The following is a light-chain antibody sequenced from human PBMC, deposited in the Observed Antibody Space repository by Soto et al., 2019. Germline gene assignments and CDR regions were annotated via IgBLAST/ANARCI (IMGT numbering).Light chain of an antibody. CDR3: SSYTSSSTLLYV. CDR2: DVS. V-gene: IGLV2-14*01. CDR1: SSDVGGYNY. Sequence: QSALTEPASVSGYPGQSITISCTGTSSDVGGYNYVSWYQQHPGKAPKLMIYDVSNRPSGVSNRFSGSKSGNTASLTISGLQAEDEADYYCSSYTSSSTLLYVFGTGTKVHRP. J-gene: IGLJ1*01.